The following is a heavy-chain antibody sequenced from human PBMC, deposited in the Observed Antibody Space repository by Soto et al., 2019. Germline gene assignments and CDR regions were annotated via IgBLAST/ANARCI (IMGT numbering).Heavy chain of an antibody. CDR3: ARAPGYCSGGSCYSSP. J-gene: IGHJ5*02. Sequence: ASVKVSCKASGYTFTSYGISWVRQAPGQGLEWMGWISAYNGNTNYAQKLQGRVTMATDTSTSTAYMELRSLRSDDTAVYYCARAPGYCSGGSCYSSPWGQGTLVTVSS. CDR1: GYTFTSYG. V-gene: IGHV1-18*01. D-gene: IGHD2-15*01. CDR2: ISAYNGNT.